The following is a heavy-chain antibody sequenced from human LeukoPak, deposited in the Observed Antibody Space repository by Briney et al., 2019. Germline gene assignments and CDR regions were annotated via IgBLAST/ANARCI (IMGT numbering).Heavy chain of an antibody. CDR2: ISGSGGST. CDR1: GFIFSSYA. D-gene: IGHD6-19*01. CDR3: AKDRRIAVAGTMVDY. Sequence: PGGSLRPSCAASGFIFSSYAMSWVRQAPGKGLEWVSAISGSGGSTYYADSVKGRFTISRDNSKNTLYLQMSSLRAEDTAVYYCAKDRRIAVAGTMVDYWGQGILVTVST. V-gene: IGHV3-23*01. J-gene: IGHJ4*02.